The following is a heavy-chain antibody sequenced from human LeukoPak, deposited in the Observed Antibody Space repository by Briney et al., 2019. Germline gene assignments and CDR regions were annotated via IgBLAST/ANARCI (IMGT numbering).Heavy chain of an antibody. CDR3: AKTGYSSSWFDY. D-gene: IGHD6-13*01. Sequence: PRGSLRLSCAASGFTFSSYGMHWVRQAPGKGLEWVAFIRYDGINEYYADSVKGRFTISRDNSKNTLYLQMNSLRAEDTAVYYCAKTGYSSSWFDYWGQGTLVTVSS. J-gene: IGHJ4*02. CDR2: IRYDGINE. CDR1: GFTFSSYG. V-gene: IGHV3-30*02.